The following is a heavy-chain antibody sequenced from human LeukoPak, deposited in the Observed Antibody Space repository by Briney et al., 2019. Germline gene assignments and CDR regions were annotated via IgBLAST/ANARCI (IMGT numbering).Heavy chain of an antibody. CDR2: IYYSGST. D-gene: IGHD6-19*01. Sequence: SETLSLTCTVSGGSISSYYWSWIRQPPGKGLEWIGYIYYSGSTNYNPSLKSRVTISVNTSKNQFSLKLSSVTAADTAVYYCARDRGAVAGTAGFDYWGQGTLVTVSS. CDR3: ARDRGAVAGTAGFDY. J-gene: IGHJ4*02. V-gene: IGHV4-59*01. CDR1: GGSISSYY.